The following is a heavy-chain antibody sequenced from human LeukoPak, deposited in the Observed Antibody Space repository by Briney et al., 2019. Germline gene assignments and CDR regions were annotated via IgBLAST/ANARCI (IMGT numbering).Heavy chain of an antibody. J-gene: IGHJ2*01. CDR3: ARDPITSYWYFDL. CDR2: INSDGTST. CDR1: GFTFSSYW. D-gene: IGHD3-10*01. V-gene: IGHV3-74*01. Sequence: GGSLRLSCAASGFTFSSYWMHWVRQAPGKGLVWVSRINSDGTSTTYADSVKGRFTISRDNAKNTLYLQMNSLRAEDTAVYYCARDPITSYWYFDLWGRGTLVTVSS.